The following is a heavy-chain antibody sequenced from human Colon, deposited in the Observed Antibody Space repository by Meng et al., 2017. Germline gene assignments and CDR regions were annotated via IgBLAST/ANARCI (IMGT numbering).Heavy chain of an antibody. CDR2: IYPGDSDT. CDR1: GYTFTNSW. CDR3: ARHASASYESGAFDI. D-gene: IGHD1-26*01. V-gene: IGHV5-51*01. Sequence: GESLKISCEGSGYTFTNSWIGWVRQMPGKRMEWMGIIYPGDSDTRLSPSFQGQVTISADKSISTAYLQWSSLKASDTAMYYCARHASASYESGAFDIWGQGTMVTVSS. J-gene: IGHJ3*02.